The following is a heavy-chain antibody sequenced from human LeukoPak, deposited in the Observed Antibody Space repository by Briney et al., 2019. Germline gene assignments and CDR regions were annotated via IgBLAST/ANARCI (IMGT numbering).Heavy chain of an antibody. V-gene: IGHV1-2*02. CDR3: ARPFIETPSLGALDY. Sequence: ASVKVSCKASAYTFTDYYMHWVRQAPGQGLEWMGWINPDSGGTNYAQTFQGRVTMTRDTSISTAYMELSRLRSDDTAVYYCARPFIETPSLGALDYWGEGTLVTVSS. CDR1: AYTFTDYY. D-gene: IGHD4-23*01. J-gene: IGHJ4*02. CDR2: INPDSGGT.